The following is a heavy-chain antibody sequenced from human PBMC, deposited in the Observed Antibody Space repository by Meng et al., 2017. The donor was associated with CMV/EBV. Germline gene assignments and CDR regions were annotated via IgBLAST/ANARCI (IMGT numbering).Heavy chain of an antibody. V-gene: IGHV3-7*04. CDR2: IGKDGRDI. CDR1: GFTFSNYW. CDR3: ARDPDWHQFDY. Sequence: EVHLXXXXXGLVXPXXXLRLSCAASGFTFSNYWMSWVRRSPGKGLEWVANIGKDGRDIYYVDSVKGRFTISRDNAKNSLYLQMNSLRVDDTAVYYCARDPDWHQFDYWGQGTLVTVSS. D-gene: IGHD3-9*01. J-gene: IGHJ4*02.